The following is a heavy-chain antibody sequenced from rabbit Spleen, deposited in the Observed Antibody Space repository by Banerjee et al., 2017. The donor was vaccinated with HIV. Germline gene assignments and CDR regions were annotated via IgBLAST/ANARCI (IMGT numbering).Heavy chain of an antibody. V-gene: IGHV1S40*01. CDR2: IYAGSSTT. CDR1: GFSFNNNYY. D-gene: IGHD8-1*01. J-gene: IGHJ6*01. Sequence: QSLEESGGDLVKPGASLTLTCTASGFSFNNNYYVTWVRQAPGKGLEWIACIYAGSSTTYYASWAKGRFTISKTSSTTVTLQMTSLTAADMATYFCARDTGSSFSSYGMDLWGPGTLVTVS. CDR3: ARDTGSSFSSYGMDL.